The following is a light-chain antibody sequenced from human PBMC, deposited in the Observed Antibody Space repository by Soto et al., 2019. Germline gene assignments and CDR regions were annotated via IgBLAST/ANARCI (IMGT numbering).Light chain of an antibody. CDR1: SSDVGEENY. V-gene: IGLV2-8*01. Sequence: QSALTQPPSASGSPGQSVTITCSGTSSDVGEENYVSWYQQHPGKVPKLILYEVSKRPSGVPDRFSGSRSGNTASLTVSGLQAEDEADYYCSSFAGSPVVFGGGTKRPS. CDR3: SSFAGSPVV. J-gene: IGLJ2*01. CDR2: EVS.